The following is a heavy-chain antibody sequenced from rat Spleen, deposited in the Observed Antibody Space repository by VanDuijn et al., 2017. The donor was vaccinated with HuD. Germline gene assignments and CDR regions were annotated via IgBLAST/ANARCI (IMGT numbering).Heavy chain of an antibody. CDR2: INPGGYNT. Sequence: EVQLVESGGGLAQPGRSLKLSCAVSGFTFSNYDMAWVRQAPTKGLEWVASINPGGYNTYYRDSVRGRFTVSRDNSKSTLYLQGDSLRSEDTATDDCARQDTSGYSNWFAYWGQGTLVTVSS. CDR3: ARQDTSGYSNWFAY. D-gene: IGHD4-3*01. J-gene: IGHJ3*01. CDR1: GFTFSNYD. V-gene: IGHV5-25*01.